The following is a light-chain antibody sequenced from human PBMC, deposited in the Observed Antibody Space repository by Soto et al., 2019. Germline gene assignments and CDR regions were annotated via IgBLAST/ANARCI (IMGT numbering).Light chain of an antibody. CDR3: QQYNSYSRT. V-gene: IGKV1-5*03. J-gene: IGKJ1*01. Sequence: DIQMTQSPSTLFASVVDRFTMSFRASQSISSWLAWYQQKPGKAPKLLIYKASSLESGVPSRFSGSGSGTEFTLTISSLQPDDFATYYCQQYNSYSRTFGQGTKVDIK. CDR1: QSISSW. CDR2: KAS.